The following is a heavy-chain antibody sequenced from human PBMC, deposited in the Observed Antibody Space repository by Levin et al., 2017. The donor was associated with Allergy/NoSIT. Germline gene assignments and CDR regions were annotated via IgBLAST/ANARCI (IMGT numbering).Heavy chain of an antibody. D-gene: IGHD6-13*01. V-gene: IGHV3-30*18. Sequence: GESLKISCAASGFTFSSYGMHWVRQAPGKGLEWVAVISYDGSNKYYADSVKGRFTISRDNSKNTLYLQMNSLRAEDTAVYYCAKVAIAADVDYWGQGTLVTVSS. CDR2: ISYDGSNK. J-gene: IGHJ4*02. CDR3: AKVAIAADVDY. CDR1: GFTFSSYG.